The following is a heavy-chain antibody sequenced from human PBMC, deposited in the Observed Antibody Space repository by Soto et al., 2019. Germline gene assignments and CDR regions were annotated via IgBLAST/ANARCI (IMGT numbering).Heavy chain of an antibody. CDR2: IYSGGST. CDR3: ASSFTVPAAIGY. V-gene: IGHV3-66*01. D-gene: IGHD2-2*02. CDR1: GFTFSSYS. Sequence: PGGSLRLSCAASGFTFSSYSMSWVRQAPGKGLEWVSLIYSGGSTYYADSVKGRFTISRDNSKNTLYLQMNSLRAEDTAVYYCASSFTVPAAIGYWGQGTLVTVSS. J-gene: IGHJ4*02.